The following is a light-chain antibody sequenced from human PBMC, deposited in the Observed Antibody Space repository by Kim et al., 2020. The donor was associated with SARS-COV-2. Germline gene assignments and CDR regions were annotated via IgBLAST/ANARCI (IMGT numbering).Light chain of an antibody. V-gene: IGLV2-14*03. CDR1: SSDVGGYNF. Sequence: QSVLTQPASVSGSPGQSITITCTGTSSDVGGYNFVSWYQQHPGRAPKLMIFNVNSRPSGVYNRFSGSKSGNTASLTISGIQAEDEADYYCTSFAGTYTRVFGSGTKVTVL. J-gene: IGLJ1*01. CDR3: TSFAGTYTRV. CDR2: NVN.